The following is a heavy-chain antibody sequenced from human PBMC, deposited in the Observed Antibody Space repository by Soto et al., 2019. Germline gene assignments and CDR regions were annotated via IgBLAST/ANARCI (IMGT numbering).Heavy chain of an antibody. D-gene: IGHD3-10*01. CDR2: IYYSGST. Sequence: SDTMSLTFTVSVLSISSSSYYWGWIRHPPGNGLEWIGSIYYSGSTYYNPSLKSRVTISIDTSKNQFSLKLSSVTAADTAVYYCASRYGSGSYYTNPAYYYYGMDVWGQGTTVTVSS. V-gene: IGHV4-39*01. CDR1: VLSISSSSYY. CDR3: ASRYGSGSYYTNPAYYYYGMDV. J-gene: IGHJ6*02.